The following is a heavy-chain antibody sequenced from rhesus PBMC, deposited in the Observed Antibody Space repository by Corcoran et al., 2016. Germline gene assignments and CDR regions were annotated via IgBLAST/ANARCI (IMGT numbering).Heavy chain of an antibody. CDR3: AGLAGYGTSYDS. J-gene: IGHJ4*01. Sequence: QVQLQESGPGLVKPSETLSLTCAVSGGAISSNYWSWIRQSPGKGLEWIGGSDSSRGNSYTNPSLRCRATISTDTSRTQFCLTLSSMTAANPAVYYSAGLAGYGTSYDSWGQGVLVTVAS. CDR1: GGAISSNY. CDR2: SDSSRGNS. V-gene: IGHV4-160*01. D-gene: IGHD6-43*01.